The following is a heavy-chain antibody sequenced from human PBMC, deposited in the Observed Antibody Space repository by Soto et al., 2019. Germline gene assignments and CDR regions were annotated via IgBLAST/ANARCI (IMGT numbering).Heavy chain of an antibody. D-gene: IGHD4-17*01. V-gene: IGHV4-30-2*01. CDR2: IYHSGNA. Sequence: TLFLTCAVSGFSISSGGSSWSWIRQPPGKGLEWIGHIYHSGNAYYNPSLNSRVTIALDRSKNQFSLKLSSVTAADTAMYYCARIRYGDSSLRQTYDYWGQGTLV. J-gene: IGHJ4*02. CDR3: ARIRYGDSSLRQTYDY. CDR1: GFSISSGGSS.